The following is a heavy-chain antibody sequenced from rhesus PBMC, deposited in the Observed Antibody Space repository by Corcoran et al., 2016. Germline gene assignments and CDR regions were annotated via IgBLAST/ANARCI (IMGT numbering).Heavy chain of an antibody. CDR2: IYGSGGST. V-gene: IGHV4-160*01. CDR3: ARIGPNWGSVRYGLDS. CDR1: GGPISSHY. D-gene: IGHD7-45*01. Sequence: QVQLQESGPGPVKPSETLSLTCAGSGGPISSHYWSWIRQPPGKGLEWIGRIYGSGGSTDYNPSLKSRVTISTDTSKNQFSLKLSSVTAADTAVYYCARIGPNWGSVRYGLDSWGQGVVVTVSS. J-gene: IGHJ6*01.